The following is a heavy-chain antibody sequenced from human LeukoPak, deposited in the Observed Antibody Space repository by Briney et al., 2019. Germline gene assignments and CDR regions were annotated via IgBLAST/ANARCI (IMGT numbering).Heavy chain of an antibody. J-gene: IGHJ4*02. Sequence: PGGSLRLSCAASGSMFPNHWMTWVRQAPGKGLEWVANINERGSETYYADYVKGRFTISRDNTKKSLFLQLNSLSVEDTAMYYCAKDYSFSNFNWGQGTLVTVSS. CDR3: AKDYSFSNFN. CDR1: GSMFPNHW. CDR2: INERGSET. V-gene: IGHV3-7*01. D-gene: IGHD2-15*01.